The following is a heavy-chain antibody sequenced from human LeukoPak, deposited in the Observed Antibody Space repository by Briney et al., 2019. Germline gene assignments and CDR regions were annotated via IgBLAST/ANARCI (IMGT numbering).Heavy chain of an antibody. J-gene: IGHJ4*02. CDR1: GCTFSSYA. V-gene: IGHV1-69*05. CDR3: AVYYYDSSGPSGYYFDY. D-gene: IGHD3-22*01. Sequence: RASVKVSCKASGCTFSSYAISWVRQAPGQGLEWMGRIIPIFGTANYAQKFQGRVTITTDESTSTAYMELSSLRSEDAAVYYCAVYYYDSSGPSGYYFDYWGQGTLVTVSS. CDR2: IIPIFGTA.